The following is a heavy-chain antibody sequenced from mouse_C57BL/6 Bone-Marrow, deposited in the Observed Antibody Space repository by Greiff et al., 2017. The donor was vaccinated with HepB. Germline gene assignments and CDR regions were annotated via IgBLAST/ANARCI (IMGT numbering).Heavy chain of an antibody. J-gene: IGHJ4*01. CDR1: GYTFTSYW. D-gene: IGHD2-2*01. Sequence: QVQLQQPGAELVKPGASVKLSCKASGYTFTSYWMHWVKQRPGQGLEWIGMIHPNSGSTNYNEKFKSKATLTVDKSSSTAYMQLSSLTSEDSAVYYCARGDIYYGYDRYAMDYWGQGTSVTVSS. V-gene: IGHV1-64*01. CDR2: IHPNSGST. CDR3: ARGDIYYGYDRYAMDY.